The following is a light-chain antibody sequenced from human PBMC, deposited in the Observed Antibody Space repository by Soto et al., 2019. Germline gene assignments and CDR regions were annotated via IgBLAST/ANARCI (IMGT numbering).Light chain of an antibody. CDR2: SSN. V-gene: IGLV1-44*01. CDR3: AAWDDSLNGVV. CDR1: SSSIGSNT. J-gene: IGLJ2*01. Sequence: QSVLTQPPSASGTPGQRGTISCPGSSSSIGSNTVNWYQQLPGTAPKLLIYSSNQRPSGVPDRFSGSKSGTSASLAISGLQSEDEADYYCAAWDDSLNGVVFGGGTKLTVL.